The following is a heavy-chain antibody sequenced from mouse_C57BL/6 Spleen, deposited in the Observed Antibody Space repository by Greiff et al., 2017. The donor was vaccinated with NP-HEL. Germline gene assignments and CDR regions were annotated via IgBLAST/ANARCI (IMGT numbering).Heavy chain of an antibody. D-gene: IGHD1-1*01. CDR1: GYTFTDYY. J-gene: IGHJ2*01. CDR2: INPNNGGT. V-gene: IGHV1-26*01. CDR3: ARESRTPDY. Sequence: VQLQQSGPELVKPGASVKISCKASGYTFTDYYMNWVKQSHGKSLEWIGDINPNNGGTSYNQKFKGKATLTVDKSSSTAYMELRSLTSEDSAVYYCARESRTPDYWGQGTTLTVSS.